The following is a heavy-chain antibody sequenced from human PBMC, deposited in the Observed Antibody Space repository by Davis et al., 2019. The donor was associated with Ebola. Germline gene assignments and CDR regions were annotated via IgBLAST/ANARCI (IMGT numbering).Heavy chain of an antibody. V-gene: IGHV3-48*04. CDR2: ISSGGRTI. Sequence: GESLKISCAASGFTFSSNTMTWVRQAPGKGLEWVSYISSGGRTIYYADSVKGRFTISRDNSENTLYLQMNSLRPEDTAVYYCARDSDDHCFDYWGQGTLVTVSS. J-gene: IGHJ4*02. CDR3: ARDSDDHCFDY. CDR1: GFTFSSNT.